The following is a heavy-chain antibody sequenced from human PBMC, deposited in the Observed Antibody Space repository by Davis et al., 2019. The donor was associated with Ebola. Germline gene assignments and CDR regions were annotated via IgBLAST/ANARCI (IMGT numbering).Heavy chain of an antibody. J-gene: IGHJ5*02. CDR2: IYYSGST. V-gene: IGHV4-59*01. D-gene: IGHD4-23*01. CDR3: ARFYGGLFDP. CDR1: GGSISSYY. Sequence: MPSETLSLTCTVSGGSISSYYWSWIRQPPGKGLEWIGYIYYSGSTNYNPSLKSRVTISVDTSKNQFSLKLSSVTAADTAVYYCARFYGGLFDPRGQGTLVTVSS.